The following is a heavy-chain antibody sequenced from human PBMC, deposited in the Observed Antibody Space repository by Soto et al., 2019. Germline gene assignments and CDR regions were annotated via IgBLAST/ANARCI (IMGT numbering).Heavy chain of an antibody. J-gene: IGHJ5*02. CDR3: ARGNPFWWFDP. D-gene: IGHD3-3*01. V-gene: IGHV1-69*13. CDR1: GGTFSSYA. Sequence: SVKVSCKASGGTFSSYAISWVRQAPGQGLEWMGGIIPIFGTANYAQKFQGRVTITADESTSTAYMELNSLTSDDTAVYYCARGNPFWWFDPWGQGTRVTVSS. CDR2: IIPIFGTA.